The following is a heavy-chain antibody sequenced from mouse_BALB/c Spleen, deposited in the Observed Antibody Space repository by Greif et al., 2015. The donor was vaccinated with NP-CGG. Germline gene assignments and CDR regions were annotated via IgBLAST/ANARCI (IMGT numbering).Heavy chain of an antibody. CDR2: IRTKANGYTT. Sequence: EVMLVESGGGLVQPGGSLRLSCATSGFTFTDYYMSWVRQPPGKALEWLGFIRTKANGYTTEYSASVKGRFTISRDNSLISLFFQRNSLRAEDSATYYCARDSFSYWGQGTLCLVSA. CDR1: GFTFTDYY. V-gene: IGHV7-3*02. J-gene: IGHJ3*01. CDR3: ARDSFSY.